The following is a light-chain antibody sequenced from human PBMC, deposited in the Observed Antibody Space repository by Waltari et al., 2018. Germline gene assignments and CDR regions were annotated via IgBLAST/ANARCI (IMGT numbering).Light chain of an antibody. J-gene: IGLJ3*02. CDR3: QSYDSSNHWV. CDR1: SGSIASHY. V-gene: IGLV6-57*04. CDR2: EDN. Sequence: NFMLTQPHSVSESQGKTVTISCTRSSGSIASHYVQWYQQRPGSAPTTVIYEDNQRPSGFPDRFSGSIDSSSNSASLTISGLKTEDEADYYCQSYDSSNHWVFGGGTKLTVL.